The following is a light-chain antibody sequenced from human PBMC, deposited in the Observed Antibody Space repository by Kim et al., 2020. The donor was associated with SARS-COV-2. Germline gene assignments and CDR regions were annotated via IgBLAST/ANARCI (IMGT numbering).Light chain of an antibody. CDR3: SAWDSSLSAPT. CDR1: SNNVGNQG. J-gene: IGLJ2*01. Sequence: QAGLTQPPSVSKGLRQTATLTCTGNSNNVGNQGAAWLQQHQGHPPKLLSYRNNNRPSGISERLSASRSGNTASLTITGLQPEDEADYYCSAWDSSLSAPTLGGGTQLTVL. CDR2: RNN. V-gene: IGLV10-54*01.